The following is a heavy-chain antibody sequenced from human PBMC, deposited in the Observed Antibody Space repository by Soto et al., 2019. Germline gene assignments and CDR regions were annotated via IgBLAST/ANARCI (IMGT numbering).Heavy chain of an antibody. CDR3: ARKILGSTTRPNYWYFDL. D-gene: IGHD7-27*01. CDR2: IRGGGDAA. J-gene: IGHJ2*01. CDR1: GFTFINYA. Sequence: EVQVLESGGGLVQPGGSLRLSCAGSGFTFINYAMNWVRQAPGKGLEWVSSIRGGGDAAFFPDSVRGRFTISRDNSTNTVTLQMNSLGVDDTAVYYCARKILGSTTRPNYWYFDLWGRGTLVTVSP. V-gene: IGHV3-23*01.